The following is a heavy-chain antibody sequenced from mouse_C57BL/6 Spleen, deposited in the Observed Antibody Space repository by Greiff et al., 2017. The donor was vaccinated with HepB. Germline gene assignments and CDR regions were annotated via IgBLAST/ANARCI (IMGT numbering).Heavy chain of an antibody. CDR2: ISYDGSN. D-gene: IGHD2-3*01. CDR1: GYSITSGYY. CDR3: ARWLLHYAMDY. J-gene: IGHJ4*01. Sequence: EVKLQESGPGLVKPSQSLSLTCSVTGYSITSGYYWNWIRQFPGNKLEWMGYISYDGSNNYNPSLKNRISITRDTSKNQFFLKLNSVTTEDTATYYCARWLLHYAMDYWGQGTSVTVSS. V-gene: IGHV3-6*01.